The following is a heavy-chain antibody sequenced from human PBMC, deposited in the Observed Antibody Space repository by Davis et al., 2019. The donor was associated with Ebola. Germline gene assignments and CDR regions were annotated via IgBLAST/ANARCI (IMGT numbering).Heavy chain of an antibody. CDR1: GGTFSSYA. CDR2: IIPILGIA. Sequence: SVKVSCKASGGTFSSYAISWVRQAPGQGLEWMGRIIPILGIANYAQKFQGRVTITADKSTSTAYMELSSLRSEDTAVYYCARDLSVPDSDYWGQGTLVTVSS. V-gene: IGHV1-69*04. D-gene: IGHD2-21*02. CDR3: ARDLSVPDSDY. J-gene: IGHJ4*02.